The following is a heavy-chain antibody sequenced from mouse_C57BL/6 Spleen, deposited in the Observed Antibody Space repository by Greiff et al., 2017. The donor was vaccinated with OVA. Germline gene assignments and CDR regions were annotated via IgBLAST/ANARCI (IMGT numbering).Heavy chain of an antibody. V-gene: IGHV1-69*01. CDR1: GYTFTSYW. CDR2: IDPSDSYT. D-gene: IGHD3-3*01. CDR3: ARRLGYFDD. J-gene: IGHJ2*01. Sequence: VQLQQPGAELVMPGASVKLSCKASGYTFTSYWMHWVKQRPGQGLEWIGEIDPSDSYTNYNQKFKGKSTLTVDKSSSTAYMQLSSLTSEDSAVYYCARRLGYFDDWGQGTTLTVSS.